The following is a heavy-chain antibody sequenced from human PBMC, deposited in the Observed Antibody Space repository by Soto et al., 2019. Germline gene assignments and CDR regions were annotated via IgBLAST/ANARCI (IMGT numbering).Heavy chain of an antibody. CDR1: GFTFSSYA. J-gene: IGHJ3*02. D-gene: IGHD4-17*01. CDR3: AKDPPVTTVTPDAFDI. V-gene: IGHV3-23*01. CDR2: ISGSGGST. Sequence: GGSLRLSCAASGFTFSSYAMSWVRQAPGKGLEWVSAISGSGGSTYYADSVKGRFTISRDNSKNTLYLQMNSLRAEDTAVYYCAKDPPVTTVTPDAFDIWGQGTMVTVSS.